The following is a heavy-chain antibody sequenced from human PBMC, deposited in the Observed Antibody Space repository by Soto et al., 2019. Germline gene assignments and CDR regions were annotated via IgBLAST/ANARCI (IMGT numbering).Heavy chain of an antibody. J-gene: IGHJ4*02. CDR2: ASGSGITT. V-gene: IGHV3-23*01. CDR3: ARVGGDDFGDSGGFDY. D-gene: IGHD4-17*01. CDR1: GFTLGNFA. Sequence: GSLRLSCAASGFTLGNFAMSLVRQAPGKGLEWVAVASGSGITTKYAASVKGRFIISKDNSNNTLSLETHSLRAEDTGVYYCARVGGDDFGDSGGFDYWGQGTLVTVSS.